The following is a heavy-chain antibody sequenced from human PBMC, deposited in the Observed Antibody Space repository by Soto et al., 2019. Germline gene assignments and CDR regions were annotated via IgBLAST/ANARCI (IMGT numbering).Heavy chain of an antibody. J-gene: IGHJ4*02. CDR3: ARDRHGITMVRGVINKGYYFDY. Sequence: SETLSLTCTVSGGSVSSGSYYWSWIRQLPGKGLEWIGYIYYSGSTNYNPSLKSRVTISVDTSKNQFSLKLSSVTAADTAVYYCARDRHGITMVRGVINKGYYFDYWGQGTLVTVSS. CDR2: IYYSGST. V-gene: IGHV4-61*01. D-gene: IGHD3-10*01. CDR1: GGSVSSGSYY.